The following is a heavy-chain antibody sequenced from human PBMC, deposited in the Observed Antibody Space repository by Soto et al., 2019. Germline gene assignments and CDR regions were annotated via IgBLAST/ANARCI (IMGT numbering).Heavy chain of an antibody. CDR2: IIPILGTA. J-gene: IGHJ4*02. CDR3: TSFDSNVYSQKNHS. CDR1: GGSFSSFS. V-gene: IGHV1-69*13. D-gene: IGHD4-4*01. Sequence: GASVKVSCKVSGGSFSSFSINWVRQAPGQRFEWMGGIIPILGTANFTQKFQDRVTFTADESTATAYMTLSSLTSEDTAFYYCTSFDSNVYSQKNHSGGREPQATVP.